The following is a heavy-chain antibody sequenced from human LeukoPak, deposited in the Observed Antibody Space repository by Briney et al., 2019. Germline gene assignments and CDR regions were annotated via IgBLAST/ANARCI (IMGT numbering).Heavy chain of an antibody. Sequence: GGSLRLSCAASAFTFTSYSMNWVRQAPGKGREWVSSISSSSSYIYYADSVKGRFTISRDNAKNSLYLQMNSLRAEDTALYYCTRVPPNDFWSGHFYYYHMDVWGKGTTVTVSS. J-gene: IGHJ6*03. CDR2: ISSSSSYI. V-gene: IGHV3-21*01. D-gene: IGHD3-3*01. CDR1: AFTFTSYS. CDR3: TRVPPNDFWSGHFYYYHMDV.